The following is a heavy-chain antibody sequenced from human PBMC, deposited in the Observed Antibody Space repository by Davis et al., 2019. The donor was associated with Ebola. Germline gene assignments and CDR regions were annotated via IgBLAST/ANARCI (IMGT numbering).Heavy chain of an antibody. CDR2: ITADGSSS. D-gene: IGHD6-13*01. Sequence: HTGGSLRLSCTASGFTFSRYWMHWVRQAPGKGLVWVSRITADGSSSSYADSVKGRFTISRDNSKNTLYLQMNSLRAEDTAVYYCAKLEQLGYWGQGTLVTVSS. CDR1: GFTFSRYW. J-gene: IGHJ4*02. V-gene: IGHV3-74*01. CDR3: AKLEQLGY.